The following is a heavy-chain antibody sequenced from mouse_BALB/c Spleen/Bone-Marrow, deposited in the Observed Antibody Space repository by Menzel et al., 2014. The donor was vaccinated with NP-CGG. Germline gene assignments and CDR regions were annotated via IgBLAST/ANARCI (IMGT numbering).Heavy chain of an antibody. CDR1: GFTFSSYT. V-gene: IGHV5-6-4*01. D-gene: IGHD1-1*01. Sequence: NLVESGGGLVKPGGSLKLSCAASGFTFSSYTMSWVRQTPEKRLEWVATIGSGGSYTYYPDSVKGRFTISRDNAKNTLYLQMSSLKSEDTAMYYCTRDPLYYGSSYAMDYWGQGTSVTVSS. CDR3: TRDPLYYGSSYAMDY. CDR2: IGSGGSYT. J-gene: IGHJ4*01.